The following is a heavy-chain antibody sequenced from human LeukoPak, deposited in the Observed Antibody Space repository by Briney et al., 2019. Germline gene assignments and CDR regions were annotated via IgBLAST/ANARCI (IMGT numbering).Heavy chain of an antibody. J-gene: IGHJ2*01. CDR3: ARAAYSSTWYSRYFDL. V-gene: IGHV3-48*03. CDR1: GFTFSSYE. Sequence: GGSLRLSCAASGFTFSSYEMNWVRQAPGKGLEWVSYISSSGSTIYYADSVKGRFPISRDNAKNSLYLQMNSLRAGDTAVYYCARAAYSSTWYSRYFDLWGRGTLVTVSS. D-gene: IGHD6-13*01. CDR2: ISSSGSTI.